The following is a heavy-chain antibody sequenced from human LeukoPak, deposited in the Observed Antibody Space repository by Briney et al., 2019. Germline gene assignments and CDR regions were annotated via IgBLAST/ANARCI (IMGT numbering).Heavy chain of an antibody. Sequence: SETLSLTCAVYGGSFSGYYWSWNRQPPGKGLEWIGEINHSGSTNYNPSLKSRVTISVDTSKNQFSLKLSSVTAADTAVYYCARLDSSGYYYSDYYYGMDVWGQGTTVTVSS. CDR1: GGSFSGYY. CDR3: ARLDSSGYYYSDYYYGMDV. J-gene: IGHJ6*02. V-gene: IGHV4-34*01. CDR2: INHSGST. D-gene: IGHD3-22*01.